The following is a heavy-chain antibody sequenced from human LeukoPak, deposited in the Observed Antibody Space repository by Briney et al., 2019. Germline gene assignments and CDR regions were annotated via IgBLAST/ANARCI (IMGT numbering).Heavy chain of an antibody. CDR2: ISWNSGCI. CDR3: VKDTRPMVRGPSHLDH. V-gene: IGHV3-9*01. J-gene: IGHJ4*02. Sequence: SGGSLRLSCAASGFIFDDYAMHWVRQAPGKGLEWVSGISWNSGCIAYADSVKGRFTISRDNAKNSLYLQMNSLRPEDTAFYYCVKDTRPMVRGPSHLDHWGQGTLVTVSS. CDR1: GFIFDDYA. D-gene: IGHD3-10*01.